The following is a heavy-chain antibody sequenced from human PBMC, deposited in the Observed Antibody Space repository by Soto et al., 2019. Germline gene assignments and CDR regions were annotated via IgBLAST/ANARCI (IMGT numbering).Heavy chain of an antibody. V-gene: IGHV3-13*01. D-gene: IGHD2-15*01. CDR2: IGTAGDT. J-gene: IGHJ3*02. CDR1: GFTFSSYD. CDR3: ARSSEWDCSGGSCYPQADSRSSGAFDI. Sequence: GGSLRLSCAASGFTFSSYDMHWVRQATGKGLEWVSAIGTAGDTYYPGSVKGRFTISRENAKNSLYLQMNSLRAGDTAVYYCARSSEWDCSGGSCYPQADSRSSGAFDIWGQGTMVTVSS.